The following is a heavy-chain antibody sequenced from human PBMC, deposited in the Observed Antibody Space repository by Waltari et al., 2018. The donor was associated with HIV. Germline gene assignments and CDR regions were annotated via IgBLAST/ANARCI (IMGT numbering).Heavy chain of an antibody. V-gene: IGHV1-2*02. J-gene: IGHJ4*02. CDR3: ARDPLYGLAVADXDH. Sequence: QVQLVQSGAEVRXPXXSXKXSCKAAGYTFTXYXMHWXRQXPGQGFEWMGWINPCGGSTQYXKKXXGXXTXXRXPSITTVXXXLXXXXXXXXXXYYCARDPLYGLAVADXDHWGQGXLVTVSS. CDR1: GYTFTXYX. CDR2: INPCGGST. D-gene: IGHD6-19*01.